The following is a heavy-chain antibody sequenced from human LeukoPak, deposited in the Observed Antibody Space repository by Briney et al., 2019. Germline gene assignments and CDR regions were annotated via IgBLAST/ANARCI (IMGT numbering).Heavy chain of an antibody. Sequence: GGCLRLSCAASGFTFSDYYMSWIRQAPGKGLECVSYFSSSGTTIYYADSVKGRFTISRDNAKNSLYLQMNSLRAEDTAVYYCARLSGTTGFGYYYGMDVWGQGTTVTVSS. CDR1: GFTFSDYY. CDR3: ARLSGTTGFGYYYGMDV. J-gene: IGHJ6*02. CDR2: FSSSGTTI. V-gene: IGHV3-11*01. D-gene: IGHD1-20*01.